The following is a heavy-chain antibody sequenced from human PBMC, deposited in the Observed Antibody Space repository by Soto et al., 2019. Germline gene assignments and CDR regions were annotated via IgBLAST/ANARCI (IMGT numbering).Heavy chain of an antibody. CDR2: VDSAGST. V-gene: IGHV3-23*01. Sequence: GSLRLSCVASGFTFSNYDMSWVRQAPGKGLKWVSTVDSAGSTYYADSVTGRFTISRDNSRNTLSLQMNSLRAEDTAVYYCAKHRLARGIDYWGQGTPVTVSS. CDR1: GFTFSNYD. CDR3: AKHRLARGIDY. J-gene: IGHJ4*02. D-gene: IGHD3-10*01.